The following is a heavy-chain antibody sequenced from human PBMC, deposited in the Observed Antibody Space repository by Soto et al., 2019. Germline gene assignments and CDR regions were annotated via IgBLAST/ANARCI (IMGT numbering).Heavy chain of an antibody. CDR3: ARRVPVTTIYFDY. D-gene: IGHD4-4*01. Sequence: SETLSLTCTVSGGSISSSSYYWGWIRQPPGKGLEWIGSIYYSGSTYYNPSLKSRVTISVDTSKNQFSLKLSSVTAADTAVYYCARRVPVTTIYFDYWGQGTLVTVSS. CDR2: IYYSGST. CDR1: GGSISSSSYY. V-gene: IGHV4-39*01. J-gene: IGHJ4*02.